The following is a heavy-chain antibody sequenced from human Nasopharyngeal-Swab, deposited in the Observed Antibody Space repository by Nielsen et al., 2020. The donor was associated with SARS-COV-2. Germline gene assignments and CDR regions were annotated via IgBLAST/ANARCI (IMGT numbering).Heavy chain of an antibody. CDR2: IDWDDDK. Sequence: SGPTLVKPTQTLTLTCTFSGFSLRNSGMCVNWIRQPPGKALEWLARIDWDDDKYYITPLKTRLTVSKDTSKNQVVLTMTNMDPMDTATYTCVRGHYVSGSYYFDYWGQGTLVTVSS. V-gene: IGHV2-70*11. D-gene: IGHD3-10*01. CDR3: VRGHYVSGSYYFDY. J-gene: IGHJ4*02. CDR1: GFSLRNSGMC.